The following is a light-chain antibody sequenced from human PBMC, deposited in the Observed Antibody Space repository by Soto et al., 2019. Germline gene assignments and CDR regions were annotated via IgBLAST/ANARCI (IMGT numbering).Light chain of an antibody. CDR3: QQYAASPRT. V-gene: IGKV3-20*01. Sequence: XSLSPRERATLSCRASQSVNDNYLAWYQHKPGQAPRLLIYGASSRAPGIPDRFSGSGSGTDFTLTISRLEPEDFAIYYCQQYAASPRTFGQGTQVEVK. CDR2: GAS. CDR1: QSVNDNY. J-gene: IGKJ1*01.